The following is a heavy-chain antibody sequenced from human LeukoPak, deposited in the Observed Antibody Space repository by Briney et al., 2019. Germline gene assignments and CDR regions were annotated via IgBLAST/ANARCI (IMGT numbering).Heavy chain of an antibody. CDR2: IYTSGST. J-gene: IGHJ4*02. CDR3: ARWWEYSSSSEMYYFDY. CDR1: GGSISSYY. D-gene: IGHD6-6*01. Sequence: SETLSLTCTVSGGSISSYYWSWIRQPAGKGLEWIGRIYTSGSTNYNPSLKSRVTMSVDTSKNQFSLKLSSVTAADTAVYYCARWWEYSSSSEMYYFDYWGQGTLVTVSS. V-gene: IGHV4-4*07.